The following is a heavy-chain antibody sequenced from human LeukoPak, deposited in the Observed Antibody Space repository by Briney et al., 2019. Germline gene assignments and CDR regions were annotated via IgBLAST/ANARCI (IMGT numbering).Heavy chain of an antibody. V-gene: IGHV3-7*01. CDR1: GFTFSSYW. D-gene: IGHD1-26*01. CDR2: IKQDGSEK. CDR3: ARFGIPDDRSYTTFDY. J-gene: IGHJ4*02. Sequence: GGSLRLSCAASGFTFSSYWMSWVRQAPGKGLEWVANIKQDGSEKYYVDSVKGRFTISRDNAKNSLYLQMNSLRAEDTAVYYCARFGIPDDRSYTTFDYWGQGTLVTVSS.